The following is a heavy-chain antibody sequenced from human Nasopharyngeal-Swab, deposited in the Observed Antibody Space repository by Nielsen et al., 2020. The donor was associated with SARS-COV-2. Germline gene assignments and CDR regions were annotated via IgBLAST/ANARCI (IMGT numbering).Heavy chain of an antibody. J-gene: IGHJ6*03. CDR2: ISTTGTTM. D-gene: IGHD3-10*02. V-gene: IGHV3-11*01. CDR1: GFSFSDYY. Sequence: GESLKISCAASGFSFSDYYISWIRQAPGKGLEWVSYISTTGTTMYYADSVKGRFTISRDNAKNSLYLQMNSLRAEDTALYYCAKDMSPNTYYYYMDVWGKGTTVTVSS. CDR3: AKDMSPNTYYYYMDV.